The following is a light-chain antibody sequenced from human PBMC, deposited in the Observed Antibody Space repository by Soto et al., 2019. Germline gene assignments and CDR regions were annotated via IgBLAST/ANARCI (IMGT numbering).Light chain of an antibody. CDR3: LQYHNLWA. J-gene: IGKJ1*01. CDR1: QGIGST. V-gene: IGKV3-15*01. Sequence: EIVLTQSPATLSVSPGERVALSCRASQGIGSTLAWYRQQPGQAPGLLIYDSNIRATGVPARFSGTRSGTEFTLTISGLQSEDFTVYSCLQYHNLWAFGQGTKVDIK. CDR2: DSN.